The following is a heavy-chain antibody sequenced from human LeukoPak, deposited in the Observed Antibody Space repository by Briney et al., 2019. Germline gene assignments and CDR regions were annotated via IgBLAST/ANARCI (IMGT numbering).Heavy chain of an antibody. D-gene: IGHD3-10*01. CDR1: GYIFTGYY. J-gene: IGHJ5*02. V-gene: IGHV1-2*02. CDR2: INANSGGT. Sequence: ASVKVSCKASGYIFTGYYMHWVRQAPGQGLEWMGWINANSGGTKYAQKFQGRVTMTRDTSIRTAYMELSSLRSDDTAVYYCARGRLGTWFGELKAWGQGTLVTVSS. CDR3: ARGRLGTWFGELKA.